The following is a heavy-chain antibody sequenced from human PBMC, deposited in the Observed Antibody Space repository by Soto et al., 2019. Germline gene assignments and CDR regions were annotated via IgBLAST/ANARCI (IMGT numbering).Heavy chain of an antibody. D-gene: IGHD6-13*01. CDR1: GFTFSSYG. CDR3: ARNIGTPPRHFDY. Sequence: QVQLVESGGGVVQPGRSLRLSCAASGFTFSSYGMHWVRQAPGKGLEWVAVIWYDGSNKYYADSVKCRFTIFRDNSKNTVYLQMNSLRDEDTAVYYCARNIGTPPRHFDYWGQGTLVTVSS. V-gene: IGHV3-33*01. J-gene: IGHJ4*02. CDR2: IWYDGSNK.